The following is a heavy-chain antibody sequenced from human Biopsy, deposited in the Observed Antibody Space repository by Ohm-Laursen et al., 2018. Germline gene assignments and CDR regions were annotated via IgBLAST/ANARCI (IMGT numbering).Heavy chain of an antibody. CDR3: ARATNSTGWPYYYFYGMDV. J-gene: IGHJ6*02. D-gene: IGHD2/OR15-2a*01. V-gene: IGHV4-61*01. CDR2: IHYTGST. CDR1: GGSVSSGLHY. Sequence: GTLSLTCTVSGGSVSSGLHYWSWLRQPPGKGLEWIGYIHYTGSTNYNPSLNSRVTISVDTSTKEFSLKLNSVTAADTAVYYCARATNSTGWPYYYFYGMDVWGQGTTVTVSS.